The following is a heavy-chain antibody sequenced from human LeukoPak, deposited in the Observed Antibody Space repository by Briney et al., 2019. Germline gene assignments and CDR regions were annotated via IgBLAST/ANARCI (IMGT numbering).Heavy chain of an antibody. D-gene: IGHD6-13*01. J-gene: IGHJ6*02. CDR1: GFTFSSYG. CDR2: IWFDGTNK. Sequence: GGSLRLSCAASGFTFSSYGMHWVRQAPGKGLEWVAVIWFDGTNKYYADSVKGRFTISRDNSKNTLYLQMNSLRAEDTAVYYCAKGIAAAGWISYYYYYYGMDVWGQGTTVTVSS. V-gene: IGHV3-30*02. CDR3: AKGIAAAGWISYYYYYYGMDV.